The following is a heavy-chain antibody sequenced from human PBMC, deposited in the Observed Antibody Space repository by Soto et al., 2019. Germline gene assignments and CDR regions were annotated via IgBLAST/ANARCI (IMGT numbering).Heavy chain of an antibody. Sequence: SETLSLTCTVSGGSISSGDYYWSRIRQPPGKGLEWIGYIYYSGSTYYNPSLKSRVTISVDTSKNQFSLKLSSVTAADTAVYYCARAPLRITIFGVVPYGMDVWGQGTTVTVSS. V-gene: IGHV4-30-4*01. CDR3: ARAPLRITIFGVVPYGMDV. J-gene: IGHJ6*02. CDR2: IYYSGST. D-gene: IGHD3-3*01. CDR1: GGSISSGDYY.